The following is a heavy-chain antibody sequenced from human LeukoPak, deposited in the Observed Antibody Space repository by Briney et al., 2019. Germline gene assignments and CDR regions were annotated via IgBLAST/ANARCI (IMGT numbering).Heavy chain of an antibody. CDR3: ARHAGSYYYGMDV. CDR1: GGSISSSSYY. CDR2: ISYSGST. D-gene: IGHD3-10*01. Sequence: SETLSLTCTVSGGSISSSSYYWGWIRQPPGKGLEWMGSISYSGSTYYYPSLKSRVTISVDASKNQFSLRLSSVTAADAVVYYCARHAGSYYYGMDVWGQGTTVTVSS. J-gene: IGHJ6*02. V-gene: IGHV4-39*01.